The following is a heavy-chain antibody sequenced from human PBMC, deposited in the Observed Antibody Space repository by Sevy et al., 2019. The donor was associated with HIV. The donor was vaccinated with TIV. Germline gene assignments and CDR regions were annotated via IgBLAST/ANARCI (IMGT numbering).Heavy chain of an antibody. CDR2: IYYSGST. V-gene: IGHV4-59*01. D-gene: IGHD6-13*01. CDR3: ARESIATVGDFDY. CDR1: GGSINNYY. Sequence: SETLSLTYTVSGGSINNYYWSWIRQPPGKGLQWIGYIYYSGSTNYNPSLKSRVTMSVDTSKNQFSLKLSSVTAADTAIYYCARESIATVGDFDYWGQGTLVTVSS. J-gene: IGHJ4*02.